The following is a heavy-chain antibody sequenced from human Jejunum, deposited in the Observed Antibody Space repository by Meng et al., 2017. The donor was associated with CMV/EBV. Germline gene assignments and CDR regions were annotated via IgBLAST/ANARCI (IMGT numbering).Heavy chain of an antibody. Sequence: HVLLQESGQGLVKPSQTLSLTCSAFGGSIGSGDYYWSWIRQPPGKGLEWIGYIHDTGSTSHNPSLESRVDISLGTSKNQFSLTLNSVTAEDTAVYFCARGSIFVSFDSWGQGTLVTASS. J-gene: IGHJ4*02. V-gene: IGHV4-30-4*08. CDR1: GGSIGSGDYY. CDR3: ARGSIFVSFDS. D-gene: IGHD3-3*01. CDR2: IHDTGST.